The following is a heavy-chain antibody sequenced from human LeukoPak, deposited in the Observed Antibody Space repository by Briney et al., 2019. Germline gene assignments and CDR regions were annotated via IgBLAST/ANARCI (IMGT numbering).Heavy chain of an antibody. V-gene: IGHV4-34*01. CDR2: INHSGST. CDR3: ARHPTKWELRLSLDY. D-gene: IGHD1-26*01. CDR1: GGSFSAYY. Sequence: SETPSLTCAVYGGSFSAYYWSWIRQPPGKGLEWIGEINHSGSTNNNPSLKRRVVISVDTSKNQFSLNMNSVTAADTAVYYCARHPTKWELRLSLDYWGQGTLVTASS. J-gene: IGHJ4*02.